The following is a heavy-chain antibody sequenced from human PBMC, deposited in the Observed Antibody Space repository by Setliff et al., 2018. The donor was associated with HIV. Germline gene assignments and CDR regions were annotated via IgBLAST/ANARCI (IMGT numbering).Heavy chain of an antibody. V-gene: IGHV4-34*01. CDR3: AGGIVVVPAAMHYYMDV. J-gene: IGHJ6*03. Sequence: SETLSLTCAVYGGSFSGYYWTWIRQPPGKGLEWIGEINHSGRTNYNPSPKSRVTISVDTSKNQFSLKLSSVTAADTAVYYCAGGIVVVPAAMHYYMDVWGKGTTVTVSS. D-gene: IGHD2-2*01. CDR2: INHSGRT. CDR1: GGSFSGYY.